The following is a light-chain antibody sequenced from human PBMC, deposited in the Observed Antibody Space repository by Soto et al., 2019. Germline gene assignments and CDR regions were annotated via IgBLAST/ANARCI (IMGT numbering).Light chain of an antibody. J-gene: IGKJ1*01. CDR1: QSIRSW. V-gene: IGKV1-5*03. Sequence: DIQMTQSPSTLSASVGDRVTITCRASQSIRSWVAWYQQKPGKGPKLLIYKASHLESGVPSRFSGSGSGTEFTLTISSLQPGDFATYYCQHYNTYPWTFGHGTKVDIK. CDR2: KAS. CDR3: QHYNTYPWT.